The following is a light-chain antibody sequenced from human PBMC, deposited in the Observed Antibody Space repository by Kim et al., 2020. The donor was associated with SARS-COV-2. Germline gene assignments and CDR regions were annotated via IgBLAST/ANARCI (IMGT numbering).Light chain of an antibody. V-gene: IGLV1-40*01. CDR2: GNT. J-gene: IGLJ2*01. CDR3: QSFDSRLRGVV. CDR1: SSNLGTGFD. Sequence: QLVLTQPPSVSGAPGQKIIISCIGSSSNLGTGFDVHWYQQIPGRVPKLLIYGNTNRPSGVPDRFSGSKSDTSASLAITGLQPEDEADYYCQSFDSRLRGVVFGGGTKVTVL.